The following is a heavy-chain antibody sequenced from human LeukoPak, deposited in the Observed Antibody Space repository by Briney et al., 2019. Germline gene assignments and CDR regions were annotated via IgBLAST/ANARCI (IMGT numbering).Heavy chain of an antibody. CDR2: IKPDGSGK. CDR3: ATDSAYSFEY. Sequence: LGGSLRLSCAASGLTFSTYWMSWVRQAPGKGLDWVAKIKPDGSGKYFVDSVKGRFTISRDNAKDSLYLQMNSLRAEDTALYYCATDSAYSFEYWGQGTPVTVSS. V-gene: IGHV3-7*04. J-gene: IGHJ4*02. CDR1: GLTFSTYW. D-gene: IGHD1-26*01.